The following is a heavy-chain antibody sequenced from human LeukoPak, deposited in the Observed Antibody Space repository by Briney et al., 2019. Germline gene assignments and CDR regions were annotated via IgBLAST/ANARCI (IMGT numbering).Heavy chain of an antibody. CDR3: ARARIAAYYYYGMDV. CDR2: IYYSGST. D-gene: IGHD6-13*01. CDR1: GGSISSYY. V-gene: IGHV4-59*01. J-gene: IGHJ6*02. Sequence: SETLSLTCTVSGGSISSYYWSWIRQPPGKGLEWIGYIYYSGSTNYNPSLKSRATISVDTSKNQFSLKLSSVTAADTAVYYCARARIAAYYYYGMDVWGQGTTVTVSS.